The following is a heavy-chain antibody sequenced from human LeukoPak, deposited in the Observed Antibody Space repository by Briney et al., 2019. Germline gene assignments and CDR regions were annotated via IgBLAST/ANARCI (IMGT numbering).Heavy chain of an antibody. D-gene: IGHD3-10*01. Sequence: GGSLRLSCVGSGFALSSNWMHWVRQAPGKGLEWVSAISGSGGSTYYADSVKGRFTISRDNSKNTLYLQMNSLRAEDTAVYYCAKASMVRGVIDYWGQGTLVTVSS. CDR1: GFALSSNW. CDR3: AKASMVRGVIDY. J-gene: IGHJ4*02. CDR2: ISGSGGST. V-gene: IGHV3-23*01.